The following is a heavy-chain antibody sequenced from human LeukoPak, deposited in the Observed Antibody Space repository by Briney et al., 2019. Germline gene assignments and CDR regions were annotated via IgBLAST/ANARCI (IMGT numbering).Heavy chain of an antibody. CDR1: GFTFDDYG. Sequence: PGGSLRLSXAASGFTFDDYGMSWVRQAPGKGLEWVPGINWNGGSTCYADSVEGRFTISRDNAKNSLYLQMNSLRAEDTALYYCARRYYDFWSGYFQEGAFDIWGQGTMVTVSS. J-gene: IGHJ3*02. V-gene: IGHV3-20*04. CDR3: ARRYYDFWSGYFQEGAFDI. D-gene: IGHD3-3*01. CDR2: INWNGGST.